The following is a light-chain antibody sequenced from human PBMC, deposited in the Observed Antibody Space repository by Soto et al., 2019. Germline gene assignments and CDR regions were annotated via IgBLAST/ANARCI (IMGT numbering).Light chain of an antibody. CDR2: AAS. Sequence: AIQMTQSPSSLSASVGDRVTITCRASQGIRNDLGWYQQKPGKAPNLLIYAASSLQSGVPSRFSGSGSGTNFTRTISSLQTEDFATYFCLQDYIYPLTFGGGTKVEIK. CDR3: LQDYIYPLT. CDR1: QGIRND. J-gene: IGKJ4*01. V-gene: IGKV1-6*01.